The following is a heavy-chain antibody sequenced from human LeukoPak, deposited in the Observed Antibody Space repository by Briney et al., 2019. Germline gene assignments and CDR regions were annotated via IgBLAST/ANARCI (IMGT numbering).Heavy chain of an antibody. J-gene: IGHJ4*02. V-gene: IGHV4-59*11. CDR3: ARARCSSTSCSGLHLDY. CDR2: IYYSGST. Sequence: SETLSLTCTVSGGSISSHYWSWIRQPPGKGLEWIGYIYYSGSTNYNPSLKSRVTISVDTSKNQFSLKLSSVTAADTAVYYCARARCSSTSCSGLHLDYWGQGTLLTVSS. CDR1: GGSISSHY. D-gene: IGHD2-2*01.